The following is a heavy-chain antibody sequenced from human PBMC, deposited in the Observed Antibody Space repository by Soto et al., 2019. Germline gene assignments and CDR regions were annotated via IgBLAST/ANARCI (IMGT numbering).Heavy chain of an antibody. CDR2: IYYSGST. V-gene: IGHV4-31*03. D-gene: IGHD3-9*01. CDR1: GGSISSGGYY. Sequence: QVQLQESGPGLVKPSQTLSLTCTVSGGSISSGGYYWSWIRQHPGKGLEWIGYIYYSGSTYYNPSLKSRVTLSVDTSKNQFSLKLSSVTAADTAVYYCARGPYDILTGPVYYYYGMDVWGQGTTVTVSS. J-gene: IGHJ6*02. CDR3: ARGPYDILTGPVYYYYGMDV.